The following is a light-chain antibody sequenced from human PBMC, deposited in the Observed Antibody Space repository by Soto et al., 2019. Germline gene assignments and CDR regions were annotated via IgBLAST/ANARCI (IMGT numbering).Light chain of an antibody. CDR2: GAS. J-gene: IGKJ1*01. CDR1: QSVTSNF. V-gene: IGKV3-20*01. Sequence: EIVLTQYPGTLSLSPGERATLSCRASQSVTSNFLAWYQQKPGQAPRLLIYGASSSAADIPDRFSGSGSGTDFTLTISRLEPEDFAVYYCQQYGSSPKTFGQGTKVEIK. CDR3: QQYGSSPKT.